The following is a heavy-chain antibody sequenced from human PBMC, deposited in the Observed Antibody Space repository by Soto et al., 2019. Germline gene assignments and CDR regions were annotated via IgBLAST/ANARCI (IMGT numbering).Heavy chain of an antibody. CDR2: IDPSDSYT. CDR1: GYSFTNYW. V-gene: IGHV5-10-1*01. D-gene: IGHD4-17*01. Sequence: GESLKISCKGAGYSFTNYWISRVRQMPGKGLEWMGRIDPSDSYTNYSPSFQGHVTVSADKSIRTAYLQWSSLKASDTAMYYCARLDYGGNSYCFDYWGQGTLVTVSS. CDR3: ARLDYGGNSYCFDY. J-gene: IGHJ4*02.